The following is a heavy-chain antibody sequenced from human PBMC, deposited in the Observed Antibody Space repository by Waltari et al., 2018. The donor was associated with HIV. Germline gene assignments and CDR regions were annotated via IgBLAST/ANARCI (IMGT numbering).Heavy chain of an antibody. CDR2: IYYSGSA. D-gene: IGHD6-6*01. CDR1: GGSLSSGGYY. CDR3: ARVHSSSSLVFDY. J-gene: IGHJ4*02. Sequence: QVQLQESGPGLVKPSQTLSLTCTVSGGSLSSGGYYWSWILQHPGKGLEWIGYIYYSGSAYYNPSLKSRVTISVDTSKNQFSLKLSSVTAADTAVYYCARVHSSSSLVFDYWGQGTLVTVSS. V-gene: IGHV4-31*03.